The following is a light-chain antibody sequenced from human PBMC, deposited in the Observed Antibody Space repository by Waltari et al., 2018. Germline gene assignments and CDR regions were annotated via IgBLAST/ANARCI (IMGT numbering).Light chain of an antibody. V-gene: IGKV3-20*01. CDR1: QSVGRA. J-gene: IGKJ1*01. CDR3: QMYVRLPVT. Sequence: EIVLTQSPGTLALSPGERATLSCRASQSVGRALAGYQQKPGQAPRLLIYAASSRATGIPDRFSGSGSGTDFSLTISRVEPEDFAVYYCQMYVRLPVTFGQGTKVEVK. CDR2: AAS.